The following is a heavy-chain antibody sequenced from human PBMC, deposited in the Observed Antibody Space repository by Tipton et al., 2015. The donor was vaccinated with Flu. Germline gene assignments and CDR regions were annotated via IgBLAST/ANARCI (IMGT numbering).Heavy chain of an antibody. Sequence: TLSLTCTVSGGSINGSNYYWSWIRQPPGKGLEWIGYISYSGGTNYNPSLKSRVTISLDTSKSQFSLKLSSVTAADTAVYYCARQRAYYDSYGYIDYWGQGTLVTVSS. CDR1: GGSINGSNYY. J-gene: IGHJ4*02. V-gene: IGHV4-61*05. CDR3: ARQRAYYDSYGYIDY. CDR2: ISYSGGT. D-gene: IGHD3-22*01.